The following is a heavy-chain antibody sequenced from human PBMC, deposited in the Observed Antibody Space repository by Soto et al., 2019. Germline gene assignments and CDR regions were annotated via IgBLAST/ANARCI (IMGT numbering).Heavy chain of an antibody. CDR1: GGSITSGGHY. V-gene: IGHV4-31*03. CDR3: ARDQGGITIFGVPYGMDV. Sequence: QVQLQESGPGLVKPSQTLSLTCTVSGGSITSGGHYWSWIRQHPGKGLEWIGYIYYSGSTYYNPSLKSRVIISIDTSKNHFSLKVRSVTVADTAVYYCARDQGGITIFGVPYGMDVWGQGTTVTVSS. CDR2: IYYSGST. D-gene: IGHD3-3*01. J-gene: IGHJ6*02.